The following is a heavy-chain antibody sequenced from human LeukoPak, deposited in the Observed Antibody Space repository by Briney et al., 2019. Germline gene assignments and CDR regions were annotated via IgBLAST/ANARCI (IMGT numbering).Heavy chain of an antibody. V-gene: IGHV4-39*01. CDR3: ARHQSYYYYMDV. J-gene: IGHJ6*03. CDR2: IYYSGST. CDR1: GGSISSSSYY. Sequence: SETLSLTCTVSGGSISSSSYYWGWSRQPPGKGLEWIGSIYYSGSTYYNPSLKSRVTISVDTSKNQFSLKLSSVTAADTAVYYCARHQSYYYYMDVWGKGTTVTVSS.